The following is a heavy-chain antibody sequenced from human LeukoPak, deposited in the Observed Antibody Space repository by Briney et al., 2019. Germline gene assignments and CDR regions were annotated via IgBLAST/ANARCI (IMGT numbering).Heavy chain of an antibody. D-gene: IGHD2-2*01. CDR3: AKGPRYCSSTSCYRGDY. J-gene: IGHJ4*02. Sequence: PGGSLRLSXAASGFTFSNYAMTWVRQAPGKGLQWVSSISDGGTSTDYADSVKGRFTIARDNSKNTVYLQMNSLRAGDTAVYYCAKGPRYCSSTSCYRGDYWGQGTLVTVSS. CDR1: GFTFSNYA. CDR2: ISDGGTST. V-gene: IGHV3-23*01.